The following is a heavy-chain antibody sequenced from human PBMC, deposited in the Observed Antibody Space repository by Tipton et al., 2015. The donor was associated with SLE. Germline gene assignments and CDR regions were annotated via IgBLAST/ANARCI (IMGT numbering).Heavy chain of an antibody. V-gene: IGHV4-39*07. CDR3: ARRSDWNDY. Sequence: TLSLTCTVSGDSISSRSYYWAWIRQPPGKDLEWIATIYYSGTAYYNPSLRSRVTISVDTTKNQFSLKLTSVTAADTAVYYCARRSDWNDYWGQGTLVTVSS. CDR2: IYYSGTA. J-gene: IGHJ4*02. D-gene: IGHD1-1*01. CDR1: GDSISSRSYY.